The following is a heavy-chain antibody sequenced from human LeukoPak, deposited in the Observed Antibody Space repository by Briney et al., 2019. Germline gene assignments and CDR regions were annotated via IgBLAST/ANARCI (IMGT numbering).Heavy chain of an antibody. D-gene: IGHD4-11*01. CDR1: GFTFSNAW. CDR2: IKSKTDGGTT. CDR3: TTEPPTVTTIYYYGMDV. V-gene: IGHV3-15*07. J-gene: IGHJ6*02. Sequence: GGSLRLSCAASGFTFSNAWISWVRQAPGKGLEWVGRIKSKTDGGTTDYAAPVKGRFTISRDDSKTTLYLQMNSLKTEDTAVYYCTTEPPTVTTIYYYGMDVWGQGTTVTVSS.